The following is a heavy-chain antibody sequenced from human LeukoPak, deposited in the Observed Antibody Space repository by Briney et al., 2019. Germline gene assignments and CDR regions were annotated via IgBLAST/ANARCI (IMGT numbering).Heavy chain of an antibody. J-gene: IGHJ3*02. CDR3: SGGSSGWTQSDI. D-gene: IGHD3-22*01. CDR1: GFTFSNAW. CDR2: IKSKTDGGTT. V-gene: IGHV3-15*01. Sequence: GGSLRLSCAASGFTFSNAWMSWVRQGPGKGLEWVGRIKSKTDGGTTDYAAPVKGRFTISRDDSKNTLYLQMNSLKTEDTAVYYRSGGSSGWTQSDIWGQGTMVTVSS.